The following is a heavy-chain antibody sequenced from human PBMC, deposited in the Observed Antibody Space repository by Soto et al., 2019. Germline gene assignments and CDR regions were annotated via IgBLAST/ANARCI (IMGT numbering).Heavy chain of an antibody. CDR2: ISGSGGST. Sequence: GGSLRLSCAASGFTFSSYAMSWVRQAPGKGLEWVSAISGSGGSTYYADSVKGRFTISRDNSKNTLYLQMNSLRAEDTAVYYCATRAPSMIVVVITTDYWGQGTLVTVSS. D-gene: IGHD3-22*01. CDR1: GFTFSSYA. V-gene: IGHV3-23*01. CDR3: ATRAPSMIVVVITTDY. J-gene: IGHJ4*02.